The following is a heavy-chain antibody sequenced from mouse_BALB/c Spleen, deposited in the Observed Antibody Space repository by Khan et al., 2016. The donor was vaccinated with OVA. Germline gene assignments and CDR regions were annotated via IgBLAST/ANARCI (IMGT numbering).Heavy chain of an antibody. V-gene: IGHV1-9*01. CDR1: GYTFSSYW. Sequence: QVQLQQSGGDLMKPGASVKISCKATGYTFSSYWREWVMQRPGHGLEWIGQLFPGSVSTTYNEKFKGKATLTADTSSNQAYMQLSSLTSEDSAVYYCARGGYGGCAYWGQGTLVTSSA. CDR3: ARGGYGGCAY. J-gene: IGHJ3*01. D-gene: IGHD2-2*01. CDR2: LFPGSVST.